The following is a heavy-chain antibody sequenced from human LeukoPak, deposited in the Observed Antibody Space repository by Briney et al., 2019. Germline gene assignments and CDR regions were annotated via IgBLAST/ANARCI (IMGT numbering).Heavy chain of an antibody. CDR3: ARWAMVRGVDY. CDR1: GFTFSSYS. V-gene: IGHV3-48*01. J-gene: IGHJ4*02. Sequence: GGSLRLSCAASGFTFSSYSMNWVRQAPGKGLEWLSYISWGSNVIYYADSVKGRFTTSRDDAKNSLFLQMNSLRAEDTAVYYCARWAMVRGVDYWGQGTLVTVSS. D-gene: IGHD3-10*01. CDR2: ISWGSNVI.